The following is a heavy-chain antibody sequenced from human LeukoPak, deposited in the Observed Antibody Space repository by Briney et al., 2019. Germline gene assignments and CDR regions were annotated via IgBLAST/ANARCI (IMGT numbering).Heavy chain of an antibody. Sequence: SVKVSCKASGFTFTSSAVQWVRQARGQRLEWIGWIVVGRGNTNYAQKFQERVTITRDMSTSTAYMELSSLRSEDTAVYYCAAETHSDGMDVWGQGTTVTVSS. J-gene: IGHJ6*02. V-gene: IGHV1-58*01. D-gene: IGHD3-10*01. CDR3: AAETHSDGMDV. CDR1: GFTFTSSA. CDR2: IVVGRGNT.